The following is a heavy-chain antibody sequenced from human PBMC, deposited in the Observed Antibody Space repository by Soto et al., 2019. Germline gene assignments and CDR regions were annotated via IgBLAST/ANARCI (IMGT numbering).Heavy chain of an antibody. D-gene: IGHD6-13*01. V-gene: IGHV4-59*01. CDR3: ARVVSSSWSRTFDY. Sequence: PSETLSLTCTVSGGSISSYYWSWIRQHPGKGLEWIGYIYYSGSTNYNPSLKSRVTISVDTSKNQFSLKLSSVTAADTAVYYCARVVSSSWSRTFDYWGQGTLVTVSS. J-gene: IGHJ4*02. CDR2: IYYSGST. CDR1: GGSISSYY.